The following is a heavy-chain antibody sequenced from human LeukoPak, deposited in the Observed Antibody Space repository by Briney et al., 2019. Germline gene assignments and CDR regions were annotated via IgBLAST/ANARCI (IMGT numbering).Heavy chain of an antibody. CDR2: IRQDGSEK. CDR3: ARISCSRSSCYGVYDY. CDR1: GFTFSDYW. Sequence: GGSLRLSCAASGFTFSDYWMTWVRQAPGKGLEWVANIRQDGSEKYYVDSVKGRFTISRDNAKNSVYLQMNSLRAEDTAVYYCARISCSRSSCYGVYDYWGQGSLGTVSS. J-gene: IGHJ4*02. V-gene: IGHV3-7*01. D-gene: IGHD2-15*01.